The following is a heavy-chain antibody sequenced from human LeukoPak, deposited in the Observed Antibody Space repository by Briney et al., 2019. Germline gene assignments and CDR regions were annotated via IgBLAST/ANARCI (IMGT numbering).Heavy chain of an antibody. CDR1: GAPFTSYA. J-gene: IGHJ6*02. Sequence: SVKLSCKASGAPFTSYAIIWVRQAPGQGLEWLGRIIPILGIANYAQKFQGRVTITADKSTSTAYMELSSLRSEDTAVYYCARAGILWFGELSLYGMDVWGQGTTVTVSS. D-gene: IGHD3-10*01. CDR3: ARAGILWFGELSLYGMDV. V-gene: IGHV1-69*04. CDR2: IIPILGIA.